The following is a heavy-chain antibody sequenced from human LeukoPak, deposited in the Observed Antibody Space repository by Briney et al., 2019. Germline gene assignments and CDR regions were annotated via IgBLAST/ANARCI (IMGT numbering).Heavy chain of an antibody. Sequence: GASVKVSCKASGGTFGSYAISWVRQAPGQGLEWMGRIIPIFGIANYAQKFQGRVTITADKSTSTAYMELSSLRSEDTAVYYCAKAIAARPGNWFDPWGRGTLVTVSS. CDR2: IIPIFGIA. J-gene: IGHJ5*02. CDR1: GGTFGSYA. CDR3: AKAIAARPGNWFDP. D-gene: IGHD6-6*01. V-gene: IGHV1-69*04.